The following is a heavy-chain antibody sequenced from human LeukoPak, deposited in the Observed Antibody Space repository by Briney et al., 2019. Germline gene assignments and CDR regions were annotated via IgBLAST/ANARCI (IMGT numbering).Heavy chain of an antibody. Sequence: PGGSLRLSCAASGFTFSSYAMHWVRQAPGKGLEWVAVISYDGSNKYYADSVKGRFTISRDNSKNTLYLQMNSLRAEDTAVYYCARDGELLYTEPHSYFDYWGQGTLVTVSS. D-gene: IGHD3-10*01. CDR1: GFTFSSYA. CDR3: ARDGELLYTEPHSYFDY. J-gene: IGHJ4*02. V-gene: IGHV3-30-3*01. CDR2: ISYDGSNK.